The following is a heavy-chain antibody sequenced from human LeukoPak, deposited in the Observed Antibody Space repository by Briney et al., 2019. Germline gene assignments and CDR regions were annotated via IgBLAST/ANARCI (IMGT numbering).Heavy chain of an antibody. CDR2: IYYSGST. CDR1: GGSISSSSYY. V-gene: IGHV4-39*01. Sequence: SETLSLTCTVSGGSISSSSYYWGWIRQPPGKGLEWIGSIYYSGSTYYSPSLKSRVTISVDTSKNQFSLKLSSVTAADTAVYYCARLYYDILTGYSLFDYWGQGTLVTVSS. CDR3: ARLYYDILTGYSLFDY. J-gene: IGHJ4*02. D-gene: IGHD3-9*01.